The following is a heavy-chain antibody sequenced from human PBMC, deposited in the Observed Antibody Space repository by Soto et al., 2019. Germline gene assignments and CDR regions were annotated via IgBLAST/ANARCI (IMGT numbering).Heavy chain of an antibody. J-gene: IGHJ5*02. CDR3: ASVGPTGRFAP. Sequence: QVHLVQSGAEVKKPGASVKVSCKASGYSFTDYYMHWVRQAPGQGLEWIGWINTKTGGTNYAQRVQGGDTMTGDTSINTAYMYLSRLRSDDTAVSYCASVGPTGRFAPGGQGTVVTVSS. CDR1: GYSFTDYY. V-gene: IGHV1-2*02. CDR2: INTKTGGT.